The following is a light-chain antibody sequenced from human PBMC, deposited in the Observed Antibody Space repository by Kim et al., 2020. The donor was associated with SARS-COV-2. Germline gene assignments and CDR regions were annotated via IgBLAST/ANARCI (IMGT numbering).Light chain of an antibody. Sequence: AVGDRVTITCRASHGISSYLAWYQQKPGKAPKLLIYAASTLQSGVPSRFSGSGSGTDFTLTISSLQPEDFATYYCQQLNSYPQLTFGGGTKVEIK. CDR1: HGISSY. CDR2: AAS. V-gene: IGKV1-9*01. J-gene: IGKJ4*01. CDR3: QQLNSYPQLT.